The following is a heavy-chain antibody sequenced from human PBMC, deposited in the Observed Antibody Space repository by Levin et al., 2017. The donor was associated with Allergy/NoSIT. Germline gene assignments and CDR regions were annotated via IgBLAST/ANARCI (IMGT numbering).Heavy chain of an antibody. D-gene: IGHD2-15*01. CDR1: GFTFSRFW. CDR2: IRLDGSEK. CDR3: ARDFCSGSSCSQYNWFDT. Sequence: GGSLRLSCAASGFTFSRFWMGWVRQAPGKGLEWVANIRLDGSEKYYVDSVKGRFTISRDNAKNSLYLQMNSLRAEDTALYYCARDFCSGSSCSQYNWFDTWGQGTLVTVS. V-gene: IGHV3-7*01. J-gene: IGHJ5*02.